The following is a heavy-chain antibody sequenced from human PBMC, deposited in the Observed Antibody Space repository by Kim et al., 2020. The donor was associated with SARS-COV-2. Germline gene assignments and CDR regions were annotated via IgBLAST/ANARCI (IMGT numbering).Heavy chain of an antibody. Sequence: GGSLRLSCAASGFTVSSNYMSWVRQAPGKGLEWVSVIYSGGSTYYADSVKGRFTISRDNSKNTLYLQMNSLRAEDTAVYYCARDPVTMVRGVMGGGGMDVWGQGTTVTVSS. CDR3: ARDPVTMVRGVMGGGGMDV. J-gene: IGHJ6*02. D-gene: IGHD3-10*01. CDR1: GFTVSSNY. CDR2: IYSGGST. V-gene: IGHV3-66*02.